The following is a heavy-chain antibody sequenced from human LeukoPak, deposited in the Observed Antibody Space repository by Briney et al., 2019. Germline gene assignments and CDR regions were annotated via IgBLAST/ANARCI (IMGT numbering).Heavy chain of an antibody. J-gene: IGHJ4*02. V-gene: IGHV4-31*03. CDR1: GGSISSGGYY. D-gene: IGHD4-17*01. CDR3: ARASFGDYRFGG. Sequence: SETLSLTCTVSGGSISSGGYYWSWIRQHPGKGLEWIGYIYYSGSTYYNPSLKSRVTISVDTSKNQFSLKLSSVTAADTAVYYCARASFGDYRFGGWGQGTLVTVSS. CDR2: IYYSGST.